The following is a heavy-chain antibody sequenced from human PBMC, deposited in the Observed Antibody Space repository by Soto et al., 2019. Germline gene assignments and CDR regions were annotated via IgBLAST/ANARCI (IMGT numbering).Heavy chain of an antibody. D-gene: IGHD3-10*01. Sequence: PGGSLRLSCAASGFTFSTYAMSWVRQAPGKGLVWVSAISGSGGSTFYADSVKGRFTISRDNSMNTLYLQMNSLRTEDTAVYYCAHPRGFGVFDAYDIWGQGTTVTVSS. CDR3: AHPRGFGVFDAYDI. CDR1: GFTFSTYA. J-gene: IGHJ3*02. V-gene: IGHV3-23*01. CDR2: ISGSGGST.